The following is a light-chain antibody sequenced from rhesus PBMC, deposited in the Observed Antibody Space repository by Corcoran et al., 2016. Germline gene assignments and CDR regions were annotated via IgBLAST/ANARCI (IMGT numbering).Light chain of an antibody. J-gene: IGKJ4*01. CDR2: KAS. V-gene: IGKV1-74*01. CDR3: QHGYGTPLT. CDR1: ENVNNY. Sequence: DIQMTQSPSSLSASVGDRVTITCRASENVNNYLNGYQQKPGKAPKHLIYKASTFQSGVPSRFSGSGSGTDYTFTISGLQPEDVATYYCQHGYGTPLTFGGGTKVELK.